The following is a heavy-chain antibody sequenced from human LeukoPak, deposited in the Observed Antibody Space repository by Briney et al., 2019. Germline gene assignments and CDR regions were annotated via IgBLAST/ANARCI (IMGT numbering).Heavy chain of an antibody. CDR1: GFTVSNND. CDR3: ARAFQYGSGTYPYSL. D-gene: IGHD3-10*01. J-gene: IGHJ4*02. Sequence: PGGSLRLSCAASGFTVSNNDMTWVRQAPGKGLQWVSGLYSGGSTTYADSVKGRFSISRDNLKNTLYLQMNSLTAEDTAVYYCARAFQYGSGTYPYSLWGQGTLVTVSS. V-gene: IGHV3-66*01. CDR2: LYSGGST.